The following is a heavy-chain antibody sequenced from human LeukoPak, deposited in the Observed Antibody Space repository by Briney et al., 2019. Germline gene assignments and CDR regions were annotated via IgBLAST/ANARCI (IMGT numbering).Heavy chain of an antibody. V-gene: IGHV1-18*01. CDR1: GYTFTSYG. CDR2: ISAYNGNT. D-gene: IGHD3-10*01. CDR3: ARDLMVRGPKNFDY. J-gene: IGHJ4*02. Sequence: GASVKVSCKASGYTFTSYGISWVRQAPGQGLEWMGWISAYNGNTNYAQKLQDRVTMTTDTSTSTAYMELRSLRSDDTAVYYCARDLMVRGPKNFDYWGQGTLVTVSS.